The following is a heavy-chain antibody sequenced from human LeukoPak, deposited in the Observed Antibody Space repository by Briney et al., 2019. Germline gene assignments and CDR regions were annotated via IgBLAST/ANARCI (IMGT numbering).Heavy chain of an antibody. D-gene: IGHD2-15*01. Sequence: SQTLSLTCAISGDRVSSNSAAWSWIRQSPSRGLEWLGRTYYRSKWYNDYAGSVKSRIIIKSDTSRNQFSLQLNSVTPEDTAVYYCAREEGVVAVTHYCGMDVWGQGTTVTVSS. V-gene: IGHV6-1*01. CDR3: AREEGVVAVTHYCGMDV. CDR2: TYYRSKWYN. J-gene: IGHJ6*02. CDR1: GDRVSSNSAA.